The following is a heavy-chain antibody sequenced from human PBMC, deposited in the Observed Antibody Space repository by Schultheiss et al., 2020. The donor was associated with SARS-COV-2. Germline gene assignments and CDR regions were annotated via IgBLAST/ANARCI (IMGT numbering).Heavy chain of an antibody. D-gene: IGHD3-22*01. V-gene: IGHV4-34*01. CDR2: IYHSGST. CDR1: GGSFSGYY. Sequence: SETLSLTCAVYGGSFSGYYWSWIRQHPGKGLEWIGYIYHSGSTYYNPSLKSRVTISVDRSKNQFSLKLSSVTAADTAVYYCARLLGDYYDSVFDYWGQGTLVTVSS. CDR3: ARLLGDYYDSVFDY. J-gene: IGHJ4*02.